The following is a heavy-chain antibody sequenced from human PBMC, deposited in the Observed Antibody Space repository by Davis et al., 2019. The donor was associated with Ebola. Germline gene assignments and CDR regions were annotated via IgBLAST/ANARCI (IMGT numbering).Heavy chain of an antibody. V-gene: IGHV4-59*02. CDR2: IYYSGST. CDR3: AGGQQLVLAFDI. CDR1: GRSVSNYY. D-gene: IGHD6-13*01. Sequence: SETLSLTCTVSGRSVSNYYWSWIRQPPGKGLEWIGYIYYSGSTNYNPSLKSRVTISVDTSKNQFSLKLSSVTAADTAVYYCAGGQQLVLAFDIWGQGTMVTVSS. J-gene: IGHJ3*02.